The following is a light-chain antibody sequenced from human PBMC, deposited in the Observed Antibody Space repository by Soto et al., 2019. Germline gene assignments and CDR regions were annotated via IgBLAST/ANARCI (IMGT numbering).Light chain of an antibody. CDR2: GAS. J-gene: IGKJ4*01. V-gene: IGKV1-12*01. Sequence: DIQLTQSPYSVSSSLGDRVTITCRTSQGISNWLAWYQQQPGKAPKLLIYGASSLQSGVPSRFSGGGSGTHFTLIISSLQPEDFATYYCQQTNTFLPLTFGGGTKVEI. CDR3: QQTNTFLPLT. CDR1: QGISNW.